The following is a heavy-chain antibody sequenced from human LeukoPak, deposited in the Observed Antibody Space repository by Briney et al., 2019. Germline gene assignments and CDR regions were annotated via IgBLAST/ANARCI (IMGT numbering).Heavy chain of an antibody. CDR1: GGSFSAYY. CDR2: INHSGST. Sequence: PSETLSLTCAVYGGSFSAYYWSWIRQPPGKGLEWIGEINHSGSTNYNPSLKSRVTISVDTSKNQFSLKLSSVTAADTAVYYCARGPKYYDFWSGYYTNWFDPWGQGTLVTVSS. CDR3: ARGPKYYDFWSGYYTNWFDP. D-gene: IGHD3-3*01. V-gene: IGHV4-34*01. J-gene: IGHJ5*02.